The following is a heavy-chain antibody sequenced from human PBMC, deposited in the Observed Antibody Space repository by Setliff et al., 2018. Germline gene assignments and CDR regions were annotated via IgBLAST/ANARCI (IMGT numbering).Heavy chain of an antibody. CDR3: ARGLSGSYFADY. CDR1: GYTFTSYD. J-gene: IGHJ4*02. D-gene: IGHD1-26*01. Sequence: ASVKVSCKASGYTFTSYDINWVRQATGQGLEWMGWMNPNSGNTGYAQKFQGRVTMTRNTSTSTAYMELRSLRSDDTAVYYCARGLSGSYFADYWGQGTLVTVSS. V-gene: IGHV1-8*02. CDR2: MNPNSGNT.